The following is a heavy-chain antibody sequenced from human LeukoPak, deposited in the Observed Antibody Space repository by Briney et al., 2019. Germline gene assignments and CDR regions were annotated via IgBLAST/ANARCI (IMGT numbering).Heavy chain of an antibody. J-gene: IGHJ4*02. Sequence: GGSVKVSCKASGYTFTSYGISWVRQAPGQGLEWMGWISAYNGNTNYAQKLQGGVTMTTDTSTSTAYMELRSLRSDDTAVYYCARGAHYDSSGYFGYWGQGTLVTVSS. D-gene: IGHD3-22*01. CDR1: GYTFTSYG. CDR3: ARGAHYDSSGYFGY. CDR2: ISAYNGNT. V-gene: IGHV1-18*01.